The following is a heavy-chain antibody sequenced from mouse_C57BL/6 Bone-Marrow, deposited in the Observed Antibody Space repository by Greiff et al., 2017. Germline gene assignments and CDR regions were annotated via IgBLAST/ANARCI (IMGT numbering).Heavy chain of an antibody. CDR3: AINTRMITTRGYAMDY. Sequence: QVQLQQPGAELVKPGASVKVSCKASGYTFTSYWMHWVKQRPGQGLEWIGRIHPSDSDTNYNQKFKGKATLTVDKSSSTAYMQLSSLTSEDSAVYYGAINTRMITTRGYAMDYWGQGTSVTVSS. CDR1: GYTFTSYW. D-gene: IGHD2-4*01. CDR2: IHPSDSDT. V-gene: IGHV1-74*01. J-gene: IGHJ4*01.